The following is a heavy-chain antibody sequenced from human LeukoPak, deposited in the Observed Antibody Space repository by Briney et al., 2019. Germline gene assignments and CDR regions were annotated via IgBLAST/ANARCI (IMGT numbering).Heavy chain of an antibody. CDR1: GGSISSSSYY. Sequence: SETLSLTCSVSGGSISSSSYYWGWIRQPPGKGLEWIGTIYYSGSTNYNPSLKSRVIMSIDTSKNHFSLKLSSVTAADTAVYYCARSTTGWTNLDYWGQGTLVTVSS. D-gene: IGHD1-1*01. J-gene: IGHJ4*02. CDR3: ARSTTGWTNLDY. V-gene: IGHV4-39*07. CDR2: IYYSGST.